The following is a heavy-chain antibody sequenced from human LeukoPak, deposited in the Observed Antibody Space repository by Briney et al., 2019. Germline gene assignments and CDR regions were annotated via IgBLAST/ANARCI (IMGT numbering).Heavy chain of an antibody. CDR2: TYYRSKWYN. CDR3: ARLEQWEGIGMDV. Sequence: SQTLSLTCAISGDSVSSNSAAWNWIRQSPSSGLEWLGRTYYRSKWYNDYAVSVKSRITINPDTSKNQFSLQLNSVTPEDTAVYYCARLEQWEGIGMDVWGQGTTVTVSS. V-gene: IGHV6-1*01. CDR1: GDSVSSNSAA. J-gene: IGHJ6*02. D-gene: IGHD1-26*01.